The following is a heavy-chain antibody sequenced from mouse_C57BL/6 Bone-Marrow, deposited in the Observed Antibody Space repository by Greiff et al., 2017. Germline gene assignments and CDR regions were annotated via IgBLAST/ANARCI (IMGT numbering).Heavy chain of an antibody. CDR2: IYPRSGNT. V-gene: IGHV1-81*01. CDR1: GYTFPSSG. Sequence: VKLQESGAELARPGASVKLSCKASGYTFPSSGISWVKQRTGQGLEWIGEIYPRSGNTYYNEKFKGKATLTADKSSSTAYMELRSLTSEDSAVYFCARGPYYGSSYAWFAYWGQAALVTVSA. J-gene: IGHJ3*01. CDR3: ARGPYYGSSYAWFAY. D-gene: IGHD1-1*01.